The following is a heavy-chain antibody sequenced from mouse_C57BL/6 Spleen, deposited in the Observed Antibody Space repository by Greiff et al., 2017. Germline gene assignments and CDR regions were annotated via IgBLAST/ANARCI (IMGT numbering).Heavy chain of an antibody. D-gene: IGHD1-1*01. V-gene: IGHV1-42*01. Sequence: EVMLVESGPELVKPGASVKISCKASGYSFTGYYMNWVKQSPEKSLEWIGEINPSTGGTTYNQKFKAKATLTVDKSSSTAYMQLKSLTSEDAAVYYCARTGYYGGFAYWGQGTLVTVSA. CDR2: INPSTGGT. J-gene: IGHJ3*01. CDR1: GYSFTGYY. CDR3: ARTGYYGGFAY.